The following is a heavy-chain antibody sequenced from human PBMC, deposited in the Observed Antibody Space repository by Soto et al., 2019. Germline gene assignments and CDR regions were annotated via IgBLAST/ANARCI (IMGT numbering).Heavy chain of an antibody. CDR2: INSDGSST. J-gene: IGHJ4*02. V-gene: IGHV3-74*01. CDR3: ARMGEGGHGYSGYDLYFDY. CDR1: GFTFSTYW. Sequence: GGSLRLSCAASGFTFSTYWMHWVRQPPGKGLVWVSRINSDGSSTSYADSVKGRFTISRDNAKNTLYLQMNSLRVEDTAVYYCARMGEGGHGYSGYDLYFDYWGQGALVTVSS. D-gene: IGHD5-12*01.